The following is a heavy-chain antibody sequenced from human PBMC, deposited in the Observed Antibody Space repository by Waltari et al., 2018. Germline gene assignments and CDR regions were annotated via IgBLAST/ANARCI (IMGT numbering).Heavy chain of an antibody. J-gene: IGHJ4*02. Sequence: EVQLVESGGGLVQPGGSRRLPCSSSGFPFRRYGMNWVRQAPGKGLEWVSYISPSSSTITYADSMKGRFTISRDNAKNSLYLQMNSLRADDTAVYYCVREYDSGGAGYWGQGTLVTVSS. V-gene: IGHV3-48*04. D-gene: IGHD3-22*01. CDR2: ISPSSSTI. CDR3: VREYDSGGAGY. CDR1: GFPFRRYG.